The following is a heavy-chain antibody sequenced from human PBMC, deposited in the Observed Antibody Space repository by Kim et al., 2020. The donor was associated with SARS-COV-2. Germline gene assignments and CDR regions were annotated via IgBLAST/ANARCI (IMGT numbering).Heavy chain of an antibody. CDR2: IIPIFGTA. CDR1: GGTFSSYA. CDR3: ARDPRLPYYYYGMDV. J-gene: IGHJ6*02. Sequence: SVKVSCKASGGTFSSYAISWVRQAPGQGLEWMGGIIPIFGTANYAQKFQGRVTITADESTSTAYMELSSLRSEDTAVYYCARDPRLPYYYYGMDVWGQGTTVTVSS. D-gene: IGHD2-21*02. V-gene: IGHV1-69*13.